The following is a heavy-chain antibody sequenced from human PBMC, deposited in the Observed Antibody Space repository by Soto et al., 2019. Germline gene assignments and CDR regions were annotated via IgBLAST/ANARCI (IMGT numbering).Heavy chain of an antibody. CDR2: SSAYNGNT. V-gene: IGHV1-18*01. Sequence: QVQLVQSGGEVKKPGASVKVSCKASGYTFDSYGITWVRQAPGQGLEWMGWSSAYNGNTNYAQKFQGRVTMTTDTSTSTAYMELRSLRSDDTAVSYCARDKLQVAGTSRYYYGMDVWGQGTTVTVSS. J-gene: IGHJ6*02. CDR1: GYTFDSYG. D-gene: IGHD6-19*01. CDR3: ARDKLQVAGTSRYYYGMDV.